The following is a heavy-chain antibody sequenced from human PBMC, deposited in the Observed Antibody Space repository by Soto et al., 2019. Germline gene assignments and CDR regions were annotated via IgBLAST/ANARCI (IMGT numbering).Heavy chain of an antibody. D-gene: IGHD5-12*01. Sequence: GGSLRLSCAASGFTFSSYAMSWVRQAPGKGLEWVSAISGSGGSTYYADSVKGRFTISRDNSKNTLYLQMNSLRDEDMAVYYCVRDRGYTGYDLEYWGQGTLVTVSS. CDR2: ISGSGGST. V-gene: IGHV3-23*01. CDR3: VRDRGYTGYDLEY. CDR1: GFTFSSYA. J-gene: IGHJ4*02.